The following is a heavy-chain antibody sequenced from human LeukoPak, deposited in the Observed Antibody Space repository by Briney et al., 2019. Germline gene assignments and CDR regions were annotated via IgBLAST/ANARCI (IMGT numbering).Heavy chain of an antibody. CDR1: GGSFSGYY. CDR3: ARRDYPPYSHGSKRYYFDY. J-gene: IGHJ4*02. Sequence: SETLSLTCAVYGGSFSGYYWSWIRQPPGKGLEWIGEINHSGSTNYNPSLKSRVTISVDTSKNQFSLKLSSVTAADTAVYYCARRDYPPYSHGSKRYYFDYWGQGTLVTVSS. V-gene: IGHV4-34*01. D-gene: IGHD5-18*01. CDR2: INHSGST.